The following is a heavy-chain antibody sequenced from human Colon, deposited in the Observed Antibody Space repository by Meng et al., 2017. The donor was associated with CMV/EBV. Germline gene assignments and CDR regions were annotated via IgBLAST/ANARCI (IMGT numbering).Heavy chain of an antibody. D-gene: IGHD6-19*01. CDR3: VRSSGWSLFDY. Sequence: QVDLMQSGAGVKEPGASAKVSCKNSGYTVSDYYMHWVRQAPGQGLEWMGWIRSDGSATNYAQKFRGRVTMTRDASVSTAYMELSGLTSDDTAVYFCVRSSGWSLFDYWGPGALVTVSS. CDR1: GYTVSDYY. V-gene: IGHV1-2*02. CDR2: IRSDGSAT. J-gene: IGHJ4*02.